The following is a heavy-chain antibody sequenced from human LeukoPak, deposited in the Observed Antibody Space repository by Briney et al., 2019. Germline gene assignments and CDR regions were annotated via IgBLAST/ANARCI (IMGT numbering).Heavy chain of an antibody. CDR2: ISYDGSNK. V-gene: IGHV3-30*18. D-gene: IGHD3-22*01. CDR3: AKAAYYDGTPVDY. CDR1: GFTFSSYG. J-gene: IGHJ4*02. Sequence: GGSLRLSCAASGFTFSSYGMHWVRQAPGKGLEWVAVISYDGSNKYYADSVKGRFTISRDNSKNTLYLQMNSLRAEDTAVYYCAKAAYYDGTPVDYWGQGTLVTVSS.